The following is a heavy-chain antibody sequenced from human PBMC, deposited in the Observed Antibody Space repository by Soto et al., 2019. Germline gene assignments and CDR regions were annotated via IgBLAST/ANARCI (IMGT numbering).Heavy chain of an antibody. CDR3: ARDKDRLQLGGNYYYIMDV. V-gene: IGHV1-18*01. Sequence: ASVKVSCKASGGTFSSYAISWMRQAPGQGLEWMGWISAYNGNTNYAQKLQGRVTMTTDTSTSTAYMELRSLRSDDTAVYYCARDKDRLQLGGNYYYIMDVWGQGTTVTVSS. D-gene: IGHD5-12*01. CDR2: ISAYNGNT. J-gene: IGHJ6*02. CDR1: GGTFSSYA.